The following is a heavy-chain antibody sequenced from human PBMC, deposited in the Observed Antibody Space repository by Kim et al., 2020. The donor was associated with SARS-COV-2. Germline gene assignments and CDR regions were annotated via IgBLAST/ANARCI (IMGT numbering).Heavy chain of an antibody. V-gene: IGHV3-23*01. Sequence: VQGRFTISRYNAKTTLYLQMNSLRAEDTAVYYCAKDFSDGAGGGTGAFDIWGQGTMGTVSS. D-gene: IGHD3-9*01. CDR3: AKDFSDGAGGGTGAFDI. J-gene: IGHJ3*02.